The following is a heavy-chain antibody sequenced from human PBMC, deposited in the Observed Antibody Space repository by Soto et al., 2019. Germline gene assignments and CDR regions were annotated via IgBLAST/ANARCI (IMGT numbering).Heavy chain of an antibody. D-gene: IGHD6-19*01. V-gene: IGHV1-69*02. Sequence: SVKVSCKASGGTFSSYTISWVRQAPGQGLEWMGRIIPILGIANYAQKLQGRVTMTTDTSTSTAYMELRSLRSDDTAVYYCARHRSRITGIAVAGLDYWGQGTLVTVSS. CDR1: GGTFSSYT. CDR2: IIPILGIA. J-gene: IGHJ4*02. CDR3: ARHRSRITGIAVAGLDY.